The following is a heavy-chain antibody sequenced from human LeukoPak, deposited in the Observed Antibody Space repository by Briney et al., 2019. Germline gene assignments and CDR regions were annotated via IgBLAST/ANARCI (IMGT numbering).Heavy chain of an antibody. CDR3: AKDYRRTSNDDY. J-gene: IGHJ4*02. Sequence: GGSLRLSCAASGFTFDDYGMSWVRQAPGKGLEWVSGINWNGGSTGYADSVKGRFTISRDNAKNTLYLQMNSLRAEDTAIYYCAKDYRRTSNDDYWGQGTLVTVSS. CDR2: INWNGGST. D-gene: IGHD3-16*02. V-gene: IGHV3-20*04. CDR1: GFTFDDYG.